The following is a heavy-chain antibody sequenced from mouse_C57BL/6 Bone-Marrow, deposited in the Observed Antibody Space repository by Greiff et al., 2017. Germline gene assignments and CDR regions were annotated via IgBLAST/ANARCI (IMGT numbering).Heavy chain of an antibody. CDR2: IYPRSGNT. J-gene: IGHJ3*01. D-gene: IGHD1-1*01. CDR1: GYTFTSYG. Sequence: VQLQQSGAELARPGASVKLSCKASGYTFTSYGISWVKQRTGQGLEWIGEIYPRSGNTYYNEKFKGKATLTAENSSSTAYMDLRRLTSEDSAFYFFARVYYGSRGAWFAYWGQGTLVTVSA. CDR3: ARVYYGSRGAWFAY. V-gene: IGHV1-81*01.